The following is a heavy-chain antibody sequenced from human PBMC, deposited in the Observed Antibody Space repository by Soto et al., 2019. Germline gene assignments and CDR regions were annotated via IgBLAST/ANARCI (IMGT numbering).Heavy chain of an antibody. CDR2: ISAYNGNT. CDR3: ARDSPPGDY. CDR1: GYTFSNYG. V-gene: IGHV1-18*01. Sequence: QVQLVPSGAEVKKPGASVKVSCKASGYTFSNYGISWLRQPPGQGLAWMGWISAYNGNTKYAQKLDGRVTMTTDTSTSTAYRELRSLRSDDNDWEYWARDSPPGDYWGQGTLGTVSS. J-gene: IGHJ4*02.